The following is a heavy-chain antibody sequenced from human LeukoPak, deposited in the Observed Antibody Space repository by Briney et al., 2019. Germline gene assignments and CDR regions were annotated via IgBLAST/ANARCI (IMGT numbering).Heavy chain of an antibody. J-gene: IGHJ4*02. CDR3: ARDQRIGGYSYGLTGDFDY. Sequence: GKSLTLSCVVSGFNFDNFAMHWVRQPLGKGLEWVAVISYDGSNKYYADSVKGRFTISRDNSKNTLYLQMNSLRTEDTAVYYCARDQRIGGYSYGLTGDFDYWGQGTLVTVSS. CDR1: GFNFDNFA. V-gene: IGHV3-30*04. CDR2: ISYDGSNK. D-gene: IGHD5-18*01.